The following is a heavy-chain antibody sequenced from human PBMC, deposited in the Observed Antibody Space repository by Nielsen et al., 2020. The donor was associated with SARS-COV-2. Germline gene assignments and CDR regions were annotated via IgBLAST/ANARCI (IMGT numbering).Heavy chain of an antibody. CDR1: GGSISSYY. D-gene: IGHD6-13*01. CDR2: IYYSGST. CDR3: ARGAGYSSSWFREYWYFDL. Sequence: SETLSLTCAVYGGSISSYYWSWIRQPPGKGLEWIGYIYYSGSTNYNPSLKSRVTISVDTSKNQFSLKLSSVTAADTAVYYCARGAGYSSSWFREYWYFDLWGRGTLVTVSS. J-gene: IGHJ2*01. V-gene: IGHV4-59*01.